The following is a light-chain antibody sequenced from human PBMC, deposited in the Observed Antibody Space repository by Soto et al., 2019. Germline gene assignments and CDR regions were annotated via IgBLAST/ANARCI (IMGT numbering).Light chain of an antibody. CDR1: QTVRNNY. CDR2: GVS. Sequence: VMAKFPATLPVSPAVRATLSSRPSQTVRNNYLAWYQQKPGQAPRLLIYGVSSRATGIPDRFSGGGSGTDFTLTISRLEPEDFAVYYCQHFSSSLRTFGGGTKVDIK. J-gene: IGKJ4*01. CDR3: QHFSSSLRT. V-gene: IGKV3-20*01.